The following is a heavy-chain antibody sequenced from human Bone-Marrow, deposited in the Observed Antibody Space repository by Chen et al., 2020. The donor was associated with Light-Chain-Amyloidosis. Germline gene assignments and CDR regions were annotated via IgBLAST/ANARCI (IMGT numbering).Heavy chain of an antibody. Sequence: EVQLVESGGRLVQPGGSRRLSCAASGFTFSSYEMNWVRQAPGKGLEWLSYISKSGITTYYADSVKGRFTISRDNAKNSLYLQMNSLRDEDTAVYFCARVAYCGGGSCYSGPYYFDYWGQGTLVTVSS. CDR3: ARVAYCGGGSCYSGPYYFDY. D-gene: IGHD2-15*01. V-gene: IGHV3-48*03. CDR2: ISKSGITT. J-gene: IGHJ4*02. CDR1: GFTFSSYE.